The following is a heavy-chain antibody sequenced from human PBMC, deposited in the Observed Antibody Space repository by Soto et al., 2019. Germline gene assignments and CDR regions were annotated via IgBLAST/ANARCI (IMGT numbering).Heavy chain of an antibody. Sequence: EVQLLESGGGLVQPGGSLRLSCAASGFTFSSDAMSWVRQAPGKGLEWVSAISGSGGSTYYADSVKGRFTITRDNSKNTLYLQMNSLRAEDTAVYYCAKDLMITFGGVIPGYYFDYWGQGTLVTVSS. CDR3: AKDLMITFGGVIPGYYFDY. V-gene: IGHV3-23*01. CDR1: GFTFSSDA. CDR2: ISGSGGST. J-gene: IGHJ4*02. D-gene: IGHD3-16*02.